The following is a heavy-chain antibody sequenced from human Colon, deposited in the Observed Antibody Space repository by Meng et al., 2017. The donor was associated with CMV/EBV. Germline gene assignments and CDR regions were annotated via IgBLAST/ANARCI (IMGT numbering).Heavy chain of an antibody. D-gene: IGHD1-26*01. J-gene: IGHJ4*02. CDR1: GFTFSGYS. CDR2: INGLGDST. CDR3: AKDLSGSYAYYFDS. V-gene: IGHV3-23*01. Sequence: GGSLRLSCAASGFTFSGYSMHWVRQAPGRGLEWVASINGLGDSTNYADSVKGRFTISRDSSMSTLYLQMNNLRGDDTAIYFCAKDLSGSYAYYFDSWGQGTLVTVSS.